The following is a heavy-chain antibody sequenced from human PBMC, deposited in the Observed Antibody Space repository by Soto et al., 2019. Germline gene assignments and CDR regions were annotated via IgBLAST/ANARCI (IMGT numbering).Heavy chain of an antibody. V-gene: IGHV4-34*01. Sequence: SETLSLTCAVHGGSFSGYYWSWIRQPPGKGLEWIGEINHSGSTNYNPSLKSRVTISVDTSKNQFSLKLSSVTAADTAVYYCARNRFYYYYGMDVWGQGTTVTVSS. J-gene: IGHJ6*02. CDR1: GGSFSGYY. CDR3: ARNRFYYYYGMDV. CDR2: INHSGST.